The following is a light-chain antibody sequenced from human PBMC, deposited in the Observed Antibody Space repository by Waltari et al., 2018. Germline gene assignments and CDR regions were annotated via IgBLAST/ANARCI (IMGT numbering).Light chain of an antibody. J-gene: IGLJ2*01. CDR2: KDK. Sequence: SSELTQPPSVSVSPGQTARITCPGDTFPNQYSFWYQQKPGQAPFLGIYKDKQRPSGIPERCSGSSSGTTVTLTISGVQAEDEADYYCQSTDITGSYRNVVFGGGTKLTVL. V-gene: IGLV3-25*03. CDR3: QSTDITGSYRNVV. CDR1: TFPNQY.